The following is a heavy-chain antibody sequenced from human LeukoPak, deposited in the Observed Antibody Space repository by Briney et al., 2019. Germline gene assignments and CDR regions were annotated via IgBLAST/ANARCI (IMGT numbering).Heavy chain of an antibody. CDR1: GGTFRSYA. CDR3: ARGVAAAAKVTNDDSDI. J-gene: IGHJ3*02. Sequence: GSSVKVSCKASGGTFRSYAISWVRQAPGQGLEWMGGIIPIFCTAHYAQNLQGRVTITTDESTSPAHMELSSLRSEDTAVYYCARGVAAAAKVTNDDSDIWGQGTMVTVSS. V-gene: IGHV1-69*05. D-gene: IGHD6-25*01. CDR2: IIPIFCTA.